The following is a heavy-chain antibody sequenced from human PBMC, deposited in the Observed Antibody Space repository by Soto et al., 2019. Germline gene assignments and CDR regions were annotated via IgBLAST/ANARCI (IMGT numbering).Heavy chain of an antibody. CDR3: ARERAAAGTDGGWFDP. D-gene: IGHD6-13*01. Sequence: SETLSLTCAVYGGPFSGYYWSWIRQPPGKGLEWIGEINHSGSTNYNPSLKSRVTISVDTSKNQFSLKLSSVTAADTAVYYCARERAAAGTDGGWFDPWGQGTLVTVSS. CDR2: INHSGST. V-gene: IGHV4-34*01. J-gene: IGHJ5*02. CDR1: GGPFSGYY.